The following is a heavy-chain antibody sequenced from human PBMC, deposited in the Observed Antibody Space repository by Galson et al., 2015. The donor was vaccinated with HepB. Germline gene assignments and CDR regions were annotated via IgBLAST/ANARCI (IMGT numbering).Heavy chain of an antibody. CDR1: GFTFSNYA. Sequence: SLRLSCAASGFTFSNYAMSWVRQAPGKGLEWVSTITGGGDTTFYPDSVKGRFTISRDNSKNTLYLEMNSLRAEDAAVYYCAKDRREIITSFGVVKPSFYFDVWGQGALITVSS. J-gene: IGHJ4*02. CDR3: AKDRREIITSFGVVKPSFYFDV. D-gene: IGHD3-3*01. V-gene: IGHV3-23*01. CDR2: ITGGGDTT.